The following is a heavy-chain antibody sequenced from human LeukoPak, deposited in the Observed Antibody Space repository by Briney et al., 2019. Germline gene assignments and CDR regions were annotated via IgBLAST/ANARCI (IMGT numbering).Heavy chain of an antibody. Sequence: SETLSLTCTVSGGSISSYYWSWIRQPPGKGLEWIGRIYTSGSTNYNPSLKSRVTISVDTSKNQFSLKLSSVTAADTAVYYCARHRMVRGLDAFDIWGQGTMVTVSS. J-gene: IGHJ3*02. V-gene: IGHV4-59*08. D-gene: IGHD3-10*01. CDR3: ARHRMVRGLDAFDI. CDR1: GGSISSYY. CDR2: IYTSGST.